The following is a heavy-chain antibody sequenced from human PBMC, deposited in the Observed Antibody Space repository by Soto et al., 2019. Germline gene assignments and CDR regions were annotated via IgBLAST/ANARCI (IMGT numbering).Heavy chain of an antibody. Sequence: EVQLLESGGGLVQPGGSLRLSCAASGFTFSSYAMSWVRQAPGKGLEWVSSISSGGSSTYYPDSVKGRFTISRDNSKNTVYLQMNSLRAEDTALYYCAKDRVGSNYWGQGTLVTVSS. V-gene: IGHV3-23*01. D-gene: IGHD2-15*01. J-gene: IGHJ4*02. CDR2: ISSGGSST. CDR3: AKDRVGSNY. CDR1: GFTFSSYA.